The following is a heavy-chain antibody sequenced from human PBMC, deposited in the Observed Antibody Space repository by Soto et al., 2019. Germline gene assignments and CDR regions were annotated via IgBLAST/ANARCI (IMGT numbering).Heavy chain of an antibody. CDR2: ISGSGGST. D-gene: IGHD5-18*01. CDR3: ASYYAGSYGTVGP. J-gene: IGHJ4*02. V-gene: IGHV3-23*01. CDR1: GFTFSSYA. Sequence: EVQLLESGGGLVQPGGSLRLSCAASGFTFSSYAMSWVRQAPGKGLEWVSAISGSGGSTYYADSVKGRFTISRDNSKNKLYLQMNSVRAEDTAVYYCASYYAGSYGTVGPWGQGTLVTVSA.